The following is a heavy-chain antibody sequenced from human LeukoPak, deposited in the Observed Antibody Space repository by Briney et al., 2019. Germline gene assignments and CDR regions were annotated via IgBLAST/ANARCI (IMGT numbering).Heavy chain of an antibody. J-gene: IGHJ5*02. V-gene: IGHV3-30*02. D-gene: IGHD3-10*01. CDR1: GFTFSNYG. Sequence: GGSLRLSCAASGFTFSNYGMHWVRQAPGKGLEWVALIRFDGTDKYYADSVKGRFTISRDNSKSTLYLQMNSLRAEDSAVYYCSKDLTSDFGGDFDPRGQGTLVTVSS. CDR3: SKDLTSDFGGDFDP. CDR2: IRFDGTDK.